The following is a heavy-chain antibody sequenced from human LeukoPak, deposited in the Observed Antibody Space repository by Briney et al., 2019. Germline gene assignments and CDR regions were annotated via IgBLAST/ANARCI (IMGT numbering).Heavy chain of an antibody. V-gene: IGHV4-30-2*02. D-gene: IGHD1-26*01. Sequence: SQTLSLTCTVSGGSISSGGYYWSWIRQPPGKSLEWIGYIYHSGSTYYNPSLKSRVTISVDTSKNQFSLKLSSVTAADTAVYYCAKTYSGSPGWFDPWGQGTLVTVSS. J-gene: IGHJ5*02. CDR3: AKTYSGSPGWFDP. CDR1: GGSISSGGYY. CDR2: IYHSGST.